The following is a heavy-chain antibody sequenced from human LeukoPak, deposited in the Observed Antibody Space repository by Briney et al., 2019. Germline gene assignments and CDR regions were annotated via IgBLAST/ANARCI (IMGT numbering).Heavy chain of an antibody. D-gene: IGHD3-10*01. CDR1: GFTFSDYY. CDR3: ARGPTYGSRSDYFDY. V-gene: IGHV3-11*01. Sequence: PGGSLTLSCAASGFTFSDYYMRWIRHAPGQGLEWVSYISSSGSTIYYAASVKGRFTIFRDNSKNTLYLQMNSLRAEDTAVYYCARGPTYGSRSDYFDYWGQGTLVTVSS. CDR2: ISSSGSTI. J-gene: IGHJ4*02.